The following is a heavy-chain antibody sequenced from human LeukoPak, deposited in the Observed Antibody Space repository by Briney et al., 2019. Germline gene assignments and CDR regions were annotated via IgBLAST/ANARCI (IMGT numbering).Heavy chain of an antibody. CDR1: GIAFTFIA. Sequence: HPGGFLRLSCAVSGIAFTFIAVSWVRLAPGKGLGLVSTNTKGGCSTFYADSVKGRFTKSMDNSKGTLYLQINSVRAEDTAVYYCANVVGGYWGQGALVTVSS. V-gene: IGHV3-23*01. CDR3: ANVVGGY. D-gene: IGHD2-21*01. CDR2: NTKGGCST. J-gene: IGHJ4*02.